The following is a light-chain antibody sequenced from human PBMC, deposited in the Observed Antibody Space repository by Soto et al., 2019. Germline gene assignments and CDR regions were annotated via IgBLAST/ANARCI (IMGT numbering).Light chain of an antibody. J-gene: IGLJ2*01. V-gene: IGLV2-14*01. CDR1: RSDVGAYNY. Sequence: QSALTQPASVSGSPGQSIAISCTGTRSDVGAYNYVSWYQQHPGKAPKLMISEVTNRPSGVSSRFSGSKSGNTASLAISGLQAEDEADYYCSSYTSTNTLVIFGGGTKLTVL. CDR2: EVT. CDR3: SSYTSTNTLVI.